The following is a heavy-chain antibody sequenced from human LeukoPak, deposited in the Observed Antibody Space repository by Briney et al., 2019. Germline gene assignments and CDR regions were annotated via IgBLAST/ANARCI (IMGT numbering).Heavy chain of an antibody. CDR1: ECAVTGKC. J-gene: IGHJ4*02. CDR3: ARDRGPLWQQLVQGFDY. V-gene: IGHV1-2*02. Sequence: ASVKLSCKGWECAVTGKCVDFGGRGPGQGIEWMGWINPNSGGTNYAQKFQGRVTMTRDTSISTAYMELSRLRSDDTAVYYCARDRGPLWQQLVQGFDYWGQGTLVTVSS. CDR2: INPNSGGT. D-gene: IGHD6-13*01.